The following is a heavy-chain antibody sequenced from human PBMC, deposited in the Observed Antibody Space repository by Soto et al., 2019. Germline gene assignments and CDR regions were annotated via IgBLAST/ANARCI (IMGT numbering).Heavy chain of an antibody. CDR1: GGSISSCGYY. J-gene: IGHJ3*02. CDR3: ARTYYADAFDI. D-gene: IGHD3-3*01. CDR2: IYYSGST. Sequence: SETLSLTCTVSGGSISSCGYYWSWIRQHPGKGLEWIGYIYYSGSTYYNPTLKSRVTISVDTSKNQFSLKLSSVTAADTAVYYCARTYYADAFDIWGQGTMVTVSS. V-gene: IGHV4-31*03.